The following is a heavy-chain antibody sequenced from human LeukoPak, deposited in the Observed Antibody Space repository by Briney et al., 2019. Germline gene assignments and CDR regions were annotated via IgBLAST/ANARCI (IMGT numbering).Heavy chain of an antibody. V-gene: IGHV1-18*01. Sequence: ASVNVSCKASGGTFSSYAISWVRQAPGQGLEWMGWISAYNGNTNYAQKLQGRVTMTTDTSTSTAYMELRSLRSDDTAVYYCARDDGIVGASYFDYWGQGTLVTVSS. CDR2: ISAYNGNT. J-gene: IGHJ4*02. CDR3: ARDDGIVGASYFDY. D-gene: IGHD1-26*01. CDR1: GGTFSSYA.